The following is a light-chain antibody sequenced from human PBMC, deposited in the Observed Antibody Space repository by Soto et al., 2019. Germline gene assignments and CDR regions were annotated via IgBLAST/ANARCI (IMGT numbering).Light chain of an antibody. J-gene: IGKJ1*01. Sequence: DIQMTQSPSTLSASIGDRVTITCRASQNIGRYLAWYQQKPGEAPKFLISAASSLEHGVPSRFSGDRSETEFTLTISGLQPDDFATYSCLQYNGFTRTSGQGTKVDIK. CDR2: AAS. CDR1: QNIGRY. CDR3: LQYNGFTRT. V-gene: IGKV1-5*03.